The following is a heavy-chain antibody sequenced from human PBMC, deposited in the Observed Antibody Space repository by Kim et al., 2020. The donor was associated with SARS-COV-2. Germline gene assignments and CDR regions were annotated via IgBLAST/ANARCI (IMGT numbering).Heavy chain of an antibody. D-gene: IGHD1-1*01. Sequence: GGSLRLSCVASGFTFSSFDMNWVRQAPGKGLEWIAYISGRGTNIHYADAVKGRFTVSRDNSKTSMFLQMNSLRSDETAVFYCAREVQPDYYYRADVWGQG. V-gene: IGHV3-48*03. CDR1: GFTFSSFD. J-gene: IGHJ6*02. CDR2: ISGRGTNI. CDR3: AREVQPDYYYRADV.